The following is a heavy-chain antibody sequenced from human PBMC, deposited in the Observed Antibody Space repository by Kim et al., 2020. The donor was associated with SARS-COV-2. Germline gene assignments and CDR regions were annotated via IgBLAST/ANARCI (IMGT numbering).Heavy chain of an antibody. CDR3: ARGRSTMIVVGITPYYYYYMDL. CDR1: GYKGNRED. V-gene: IGHV1-8*01. J-gene: IGHJ6*03. D-gene: IGHD3-22*01. CDR2: MNPNSGNT. Sequence: ASVKVSCKASGYKGNREDINWVRQATGQGLEWMGWMNPNSGNTGYAQKFQGRVTMTRNTPISTAYMELSSLRSEDTAVYYCARGRSTMIVVGITPYYYYYMDLWGKGTTLTVSS.